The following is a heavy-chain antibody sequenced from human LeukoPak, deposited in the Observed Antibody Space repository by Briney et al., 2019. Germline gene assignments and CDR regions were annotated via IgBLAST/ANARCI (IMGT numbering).Heavy chain of an antibody. V-gene: IGHV3-30*18. Sequence: PGGSLRLSCAASGFTFSSYGMHWVRQAPGKGLEWVAVISYDGSNKYYADSVKGRFTISRDNRKNLLHLQMNSLRPDDSAVYYCVKDLGSAITSALALDVWGRGTTVTVSS. D-gene: IGHD2-15*01. CDR1: GFTFSSYG. CDR2: ISYDGSNK. J-gene: IGHJ6*02. CDR3: VKDLGSAITSALALDV.